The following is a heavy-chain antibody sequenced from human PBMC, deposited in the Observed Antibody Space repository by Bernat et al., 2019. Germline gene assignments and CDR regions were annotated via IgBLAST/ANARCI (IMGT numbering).Heavy chain of an antibody. D-gene: IGHD2-21*02. CDR2: INHSGST. J-gene: IGHJ4*02. CDR3: AGGKGVVTAI. V-gene: IGHV4-34*01. CDR1: GGSFSGYY. Sequence: QVQLQQWGAGLLKPSDTLSLTCAVYGGSFSGYYWTWIRQPPGKGLEWIGEINHSGSTNYNPSLKSRVTISVDTSKNQFSLKLSSVTAADTAVYYCAGGKGVVTAIWGQGTLVTVSS.